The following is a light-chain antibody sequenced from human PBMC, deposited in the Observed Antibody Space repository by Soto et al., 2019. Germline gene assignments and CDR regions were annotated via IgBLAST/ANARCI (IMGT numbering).Light chain of an antibody. V-gene: IGKV1-5*01. CDR2: DAS. CDR3: QQYDSYSSGP. Sequence: IQMTPSPSTLSASVGDTLTHTGPASQTINSWLAWYQQKPGKAPKVLIFDASSLKTGVPSRFSGSGSGTEFTLTISNLQPDDFATYYCQQYDSYSSGPFGQGTKVDIK. CDR1: QTINSW. J-gene: IGKJ1*01.